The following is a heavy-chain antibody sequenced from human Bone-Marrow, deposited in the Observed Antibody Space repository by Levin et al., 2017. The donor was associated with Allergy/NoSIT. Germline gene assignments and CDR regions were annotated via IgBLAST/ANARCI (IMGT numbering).Heavy chain of an antibody. CDR2: IYYSGST. Sequence: GSLRLSCTVSGGSISSYYWSWIRQPPGKGLEWIGYIYYSGSTNYNPSLKSRVTISVDTSKNQFSLKLSSVTAADTAVYYCARDGDGGSHGFYGMDVWGQGTTVTVSS. CDR1: GGSISSYY. D-gene: IGHD1-26*01. V-gene: IGHV4-59*01. J-gene: IGHJ6*02. CDR3: ARDGDGGSHGFYGMDV.